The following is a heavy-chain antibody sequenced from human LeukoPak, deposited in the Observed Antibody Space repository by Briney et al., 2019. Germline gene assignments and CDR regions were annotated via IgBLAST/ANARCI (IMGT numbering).Heavy chain of an antibody. V-gene: IGHV5-51*01. CDR3: ATPPRASELGFHY. J-gene: IGHJ4*02. D-gene: IGHD1-26*01. CDR2: IYPGGSDT. Sequence: GESLKISCKGSGYSFTSYRIGWVRQMPGKGLEWMGIIYPGGSDTRYSPSFQGQVTISADKSISTAYLQWSSLKASDTAMYYCATPPRASELGFHYWGQGTLVTVSS. CDR1: GYSFTSYR.